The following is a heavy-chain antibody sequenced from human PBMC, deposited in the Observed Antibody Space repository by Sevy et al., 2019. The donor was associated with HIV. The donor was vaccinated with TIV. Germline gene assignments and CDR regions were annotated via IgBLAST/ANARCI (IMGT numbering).Heavy chain of an antibody. D-gene: IGHD2-2*01. Sequence: GGSLRLSCAASGFTFSSYAMSWVRQAPGKGLEWVSAISGSGGSTYYADSVKGRFTISKDNSKNTLYLKMNSVRAKDTALYYWAKYTSKIVYAPPLDAFDIWGQGTMVTVSS. CDR1: GFTFSSYA. CDR3: AKYTSKIVYAPPLDAFDI. V-gene: IGHV3-23*01. CDR2: ISGSGGST. J-gene: IGHJ3*02.